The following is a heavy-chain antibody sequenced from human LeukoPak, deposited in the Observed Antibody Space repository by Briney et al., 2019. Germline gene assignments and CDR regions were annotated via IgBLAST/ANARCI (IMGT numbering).Heavy chain of an antibody. CDR3: TTLLQYYYDSSGYSPFDY. CDR1: GFTFSSYA. CDR2: ISGSGGST. Sequence: GGSLRLSCAASGFTFSSYAMSWVRQAPGKGLEWVSAISGSGGSTYYADSVKGRFTISRDNSKNTLYLQMNSLRAEDTAVYYCTTLLQYYYDSSGYSPFDYWGQGTLVTVSS. V-gene: IGHV3-23*01. D-gene: IGHD3-22*01. J-gene: IGHJ4*02.